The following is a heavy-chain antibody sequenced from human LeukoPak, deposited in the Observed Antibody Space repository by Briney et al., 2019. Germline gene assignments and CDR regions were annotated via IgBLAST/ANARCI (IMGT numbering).Heavy chain of an antibody. D-gene: IGHD7-27*01. CDR1: GFTFSSYS. V-gene: IGHV3-21*01. J-gene: IGHJ3*02. CDR2: ISSSSSYI. CDR3: ASVEIWGAFDI. Sequence: GGSLRLSCAASGFTFSSYSMNWVRQAPGKGLEWVSSISSSSSYIYYADSVKGRFAISRDNAKNSLYLQMNSLRAEDTAVYYCASVEIWGAFDIWGQGTMVTVSS.